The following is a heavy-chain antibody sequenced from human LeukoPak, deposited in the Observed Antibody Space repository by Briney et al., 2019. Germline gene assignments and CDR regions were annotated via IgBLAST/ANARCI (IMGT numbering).Heavy chain of an antibody. CDR3: AKDLHSGYSSSWYGSPSVSYGMDV. V-gene: IGHV3-23*01. D-gene: IGHD6-13*01. J-gene: IGHJ6*02. CDR2: ISGSGGST. CDR1: GFTFSSYA. Sequence: PGGSLRLSCAASGFTFSSYAMSWVRQAPGKGLEWVSSISGSGGSTYYADSGKGRFTISRDNSKNTLYVQMNNLRAEDTAVYCCAKDLHSGYSSSWYGSPSVSYGMDVWGQGTTVTVSS.